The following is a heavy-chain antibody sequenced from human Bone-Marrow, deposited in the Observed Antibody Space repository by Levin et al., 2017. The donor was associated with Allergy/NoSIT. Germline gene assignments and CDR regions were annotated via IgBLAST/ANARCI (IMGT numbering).Heavy chain of an antibody. Sequence: LSLTCAVSGFRFSRSSMNWVRQAPGKGLEWVAYISLSSSAIYYADSVKGRFTISRDNAKNLLYLKMNSLRDEDTAVYFCASASGWHYFDYWGQGTLVTVSS. CDR3: ASASGWHYFDY. V-gene: IGHV3-48*02. CDR2: ISLSSSAI. J-gene: IGHJ4*02. CDR1: GFRFSRSS. D-gene: IGHD6-19*01.